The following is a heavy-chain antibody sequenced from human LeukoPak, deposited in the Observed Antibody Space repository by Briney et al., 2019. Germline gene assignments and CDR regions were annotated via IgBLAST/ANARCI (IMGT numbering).Heavy chain of an antibody. CDR1: GGTFSSYA. CDR2: IIPIFGTA. CDR3: AKDSAITMANYFDY. J-gene: IGHJ4*02. V-gene: IGHV1-69*13. D-gene: IGHD3-10*01. Sequence: ASVKVSCKASGGTFSSYAISWVRQAPGQGLEWMGGIIPIFGTANYAQKFQGRVTITADESTSTAYMELSSLRSEDTAVYYCAKDSAITMANYFDYWGQGTLVTVSS.